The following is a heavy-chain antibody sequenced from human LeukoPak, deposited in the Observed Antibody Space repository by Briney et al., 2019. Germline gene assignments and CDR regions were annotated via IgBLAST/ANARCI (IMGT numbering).Heavy chain of an antibody. CDR3: AKDGMRTRSYFDY. CDR1: GFTFSSYG. CDR2: IWYDGSNK. D-gene: IGHD1-26*01. J-gene: IGHJ4*02. Sequence: ERSLRLSCAASGFTFSSYGMHWVRQAPGKGLEWVAVIWYDGSNKYYADSVKGRFTISRDNSKNTLYLQMNSLRAEDTAVYYCAKDGMRTRSYFDYWGQGTLVTVSS. V-gene: IGHV3-33*06.